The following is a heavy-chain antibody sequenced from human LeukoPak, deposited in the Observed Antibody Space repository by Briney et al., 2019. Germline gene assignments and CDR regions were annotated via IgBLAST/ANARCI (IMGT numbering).Heavy chain of an antibody. CDR1: GFTFSSYW. V-gene: IGHV3-74*01. CDR2: INTDGSST. CDR3: ARGLESYCGGDCPGRWVFDY. D-gene: IGHD2-21*01. J-gene: IGHJ4*02. Sequence: GGSLRLSCAASGFTFSSYWTHWVRQAPGKGLVRVSRINTDGSSTSYADSVKGRFTISRDNAKNTLHLQMNSLRAEDTAVYYCARGLESYCGGDCPGRWVFDYWGQGTLVTVSS.